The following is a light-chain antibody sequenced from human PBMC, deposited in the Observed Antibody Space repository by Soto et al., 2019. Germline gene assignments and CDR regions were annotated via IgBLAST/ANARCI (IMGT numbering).Light chain of an antibody. CDR2: EAS. Sequence: EIVLTQSPGTLSLSPGERATLSCRASQTVDSNYLAWYQQKLGQAPRLLIYEASSRATGIPDRFSGSGSGTDLTLTISRLEPEDFAVYYCQQYGRSSGFAFGPGTRVDI. CDR1: QTVDSNY. CDR3: QQYGRSSGFA. V-gene: IGKV3-20*01. J-gene: IGKJ3*01.